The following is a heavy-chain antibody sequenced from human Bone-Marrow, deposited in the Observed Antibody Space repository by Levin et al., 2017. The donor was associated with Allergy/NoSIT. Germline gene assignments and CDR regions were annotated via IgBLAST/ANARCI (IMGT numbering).Heavy chain of an antibody. CDR3: AREAPCHGVSGYSGNFFDP. CDR2: ISDNSNYV. CDR1: GFTFSTYP. D-gene: IGHD2-15*01. Sequence: SCAASGFTFSTYPMNWVRQAPGKGLEWVSSISDNSNYVYYADSVKGRFTISRDNAKNSLYLQMNSLRAEDTALYYCAREAPCHGVSGYSGNFFDPWGQGTLVTVSS. V-gene: IGHV3-21*01. J-gene: IGHJ5*02.